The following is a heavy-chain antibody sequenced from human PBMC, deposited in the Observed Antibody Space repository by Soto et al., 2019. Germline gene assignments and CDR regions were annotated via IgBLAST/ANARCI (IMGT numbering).Heavy chain of an antibody. V-gene: IGHV3-21*02. CDR2: ISASGAYK. CDR3: AGERSALPGARDAMDV. J-gene: IGHJ6*02. Sequence: EVRLVESGGGLVKPGGSLGVSCAASGFNFNTYSMNWVRQAPGKGLQWVSFISASGAYKYYADSVRGRFTISRDNAKKSVFLEMNSLTADDTAIYYCAGERSALPGARDAMDVWGQGTTVTVSS. CDR1: GFNFNTYS. D-gene: IGHD1-26*01.